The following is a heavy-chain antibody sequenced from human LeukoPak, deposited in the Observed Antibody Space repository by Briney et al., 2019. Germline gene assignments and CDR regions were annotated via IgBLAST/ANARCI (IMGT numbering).Heavy chain of an antibody. V-gene: IGHV3-74*01. CDR3: ARDNNYAMGL. Sequence: GGSLRLSCAASGFTRTYWMHWVRQAPGKGLVWVSHINDDGSDTNYADSVKGRFTISRDNAKNMVFLQMNSLRAEDTAVCYCARDNNYAMGLWGQGTTVTVSS. CDR2: INDDGSDT. J-gene: IGHJ6*02. CDR1: GFTRTYW.